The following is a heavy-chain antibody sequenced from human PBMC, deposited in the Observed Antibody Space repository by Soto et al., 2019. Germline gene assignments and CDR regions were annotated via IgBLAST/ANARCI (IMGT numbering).Heavy chain of an antibody. CDR1: GDSVSNNIAA. J-gene: IGHJ4*02. CDR2: TYYRSKWHQ. Sequence: SQTLSLTCAISGDSVSNNIAAWSWIRQSPSRGLEWLGRTYYRSKWHQDYTVSVKSRITITPDTSKNQFSLQLNSVTPEDTAVYYCARDRPEYSNGWGVFGYWGQGTLVTVSS. CDR3: ARDRPEYSNGWGVFGY. V-gene: IGHV6-1*01. D-gene: IGHD6-19*01.